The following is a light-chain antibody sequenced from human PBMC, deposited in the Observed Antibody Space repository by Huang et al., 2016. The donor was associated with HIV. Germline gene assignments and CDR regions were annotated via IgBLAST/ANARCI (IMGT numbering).Light chain of an antibody. CDR1: QAISNS. CDR2: AAS. J-gene: IGKJ1*01. Sequence: DIQMTQSPSSLSASVGDRVTITCRARQAISNSLAWYQQKPGKAPNVLLYAASKLESGVPSRFTGSGSGTDYTLTINSLQPEDFATYYCQQYYTNLWTFGQGTKVEI. V-gene: IGKV1-NL1*01. CDR3: QQYYTNLWT.